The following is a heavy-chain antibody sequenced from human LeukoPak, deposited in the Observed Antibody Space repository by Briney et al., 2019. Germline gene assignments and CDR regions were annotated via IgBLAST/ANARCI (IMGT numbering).Heavy chain of an antibody. V-gene: IGHV1-46*01. CDR3: AREGIAAGGTYFDY. CDR2: INPSGGST. CDR1: GGTFSTYA. J-gene: IGHJ4*02. D-gene: IGHD6-13*01. Sequence: ASVKVSCKASGGTFSTYAINWVRQAPGQGLEWMGIINPSGGSTSYAQKFQGRVTMTRDTSTSTVYMELSSLRSEDTAVYYCAREGIAAGGTYFDYWGQGTLVTVSS.